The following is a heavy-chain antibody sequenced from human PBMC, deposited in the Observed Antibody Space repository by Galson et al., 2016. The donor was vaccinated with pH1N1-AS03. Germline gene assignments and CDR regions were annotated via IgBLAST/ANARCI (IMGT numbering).Heavy chain of an antibody. Sequence: SVKVSCKASGLTFSSYAISWVRQAPGQGLEWMGGVKGVFRTTNYAQKFQGRITITMDQSTGTAYMEVSSLRAEYTAVYYCATAGNYFDIRRFDYWGQGTPVTVFS. D-gene: IGHD3-9*01. CDR1: GLTFSSYA. CDR2: VKGVFRTT. V-gene: IGHV1-69*05. J-gene: IGHJ4*02. CDR3: ATAGNYFDIRRFDY.